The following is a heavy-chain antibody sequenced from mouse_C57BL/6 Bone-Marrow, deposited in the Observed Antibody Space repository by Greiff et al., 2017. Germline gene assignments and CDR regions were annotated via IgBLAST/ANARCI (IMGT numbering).Heavy chain of an antibody. D-gene: IGHD2-5*01. CDR1: GFTFSSYG. J-gene: IGHJ3*01. CDR3: ARHETYYSNYGAY. Sequence: EVKLVESGGDLVKPGGSLKLSCAASGFTFSSYGMSWVRQTPDKRLEWVATISSGGSYTYYPDSVKGRFTISRDNAKNTRYLQMSSLKSEDTAMYYCARHETYYSNYGAYWGQGTLVTVSA. V-gene: IGHV5-6*01. CDR2: ISSGGSYT.